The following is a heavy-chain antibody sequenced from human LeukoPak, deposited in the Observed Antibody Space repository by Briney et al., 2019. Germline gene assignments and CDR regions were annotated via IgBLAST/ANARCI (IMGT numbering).Heavy chain of an antibody. CDR1: GYTFTSYD. D-gene: IGHD3-10*01. Sequence: ASVKVSCKASGYTFTSYDINWVRQATGQGLEWMGWMNPNSGNTGYAQRFQGRVTITRNTSISTAYMELSSLRSEDTAVYYCARGLFRGTGYYFDYWGQGTLVTVSS. V-gene: IGHV1-8*01. CDR3: ARGLFRGTGYYFDY. J-gene: IGHJ4*02. CDR2: MNPNSGNT.